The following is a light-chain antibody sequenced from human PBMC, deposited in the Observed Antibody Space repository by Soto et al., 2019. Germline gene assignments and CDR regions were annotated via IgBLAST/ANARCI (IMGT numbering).Light chain of an antibody. V-gene: IGKV3D-15*01. CDR1: QSFRGL. CDR3: QQYNSWPPIT. Sequence: EVVLTQSPVTLSLSPGERATLSCRASQSFRGLLAWYQQKPGQAPRLLIYDAYIRATGIPPRFSGSGSGTEFTLTISSLQSEDFAVYYCQQYNSWPPITFRQGTRLEIK. J-gene: IGKJ5*01. CDR2: DAY.